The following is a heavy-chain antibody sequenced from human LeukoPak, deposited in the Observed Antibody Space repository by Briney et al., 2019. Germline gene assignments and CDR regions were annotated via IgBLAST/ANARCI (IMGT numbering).Heavy chain of an antibody. CDR3: ARDFERNFDWLLYTHASVI. Sequence: GGSLRLSCAASGFTFSSYSMNWVRQAPGKGLEWVSSISGSSSYIYYADSVKGRFTISRDNAKNSLYLQMNSLRAEDTAVYYYARDFERNFDWLLYTHASVIWGQGTMVTVSS. J-gene: IGHJ3*02. CDR2: ISGSSSYI. CDR1: GFTFSSYS. D-gene: IGHD3-9*01. V-gene: IGHV3-21*06.